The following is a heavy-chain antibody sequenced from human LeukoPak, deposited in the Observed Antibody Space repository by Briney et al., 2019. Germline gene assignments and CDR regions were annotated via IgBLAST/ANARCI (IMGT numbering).Heavy chain of an antibody. V-gene: IGHV1-18*01. CDR1: GYTFTSYG. D-gene: IGHD3-9*01. J-gene: IGHJ5*02. CDR3: ARDSYYDILTGYPNWFDP. CDR2: ISAYNGNT. Sequence: ASVKVSCKASGYTFTSYGISWVRQAPGQGLEWMGWISAYNGNTNYAQKLKGRVTMTTDTSTSTAYMELRSLRSDDTAVYYCARDSYYDILTGYPNWFDPWGQGTLVTVSS.